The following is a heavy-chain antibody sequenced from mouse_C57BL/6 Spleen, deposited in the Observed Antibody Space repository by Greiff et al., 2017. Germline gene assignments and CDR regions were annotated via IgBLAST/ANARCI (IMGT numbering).Heavy chain of an antibody. J-gene: IGHJ2*01. D-gene: IGHD4-1*01. CDR1: GYAFSSSW. Sequence: VQLQQTGPELVKPGASVKISCKASGYAFSSSWMNWVKQRPGKGLEWIGRIYPGDGDTNYNGKFKGKATLTADKSSSTAYMQLSSLTSEDSAVYFCARQNWPYYFDYWGQGTTLTVSS. V-gene: IGHV1-82*01. CDR3: ARQNWPYYFDY. CDR2: IYPGDGDT.